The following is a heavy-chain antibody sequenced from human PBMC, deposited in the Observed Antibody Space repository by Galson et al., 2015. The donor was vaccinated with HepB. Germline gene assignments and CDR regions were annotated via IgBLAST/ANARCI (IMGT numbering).Heavy chain of an antibody. CDR3: AREGAKGIVVVVAAYPFDY. D-gene: IGHD2-15*01. CDR2: ISSNGGST. Sequence: SLRLSCAASGFTFSSYAMHWVRQAPGKGLEYVSAISSNGGSTNYADSVKGRFTISRDNSKNTLYLQMSSLRAEDTAVYYCAREGAKGIVVVVAAYPFDYWGQGTLVTVSS. CDR1: GFTFSSYA. V-gene: IGHV3-64D*06. J-gene: IGHJ4*02.